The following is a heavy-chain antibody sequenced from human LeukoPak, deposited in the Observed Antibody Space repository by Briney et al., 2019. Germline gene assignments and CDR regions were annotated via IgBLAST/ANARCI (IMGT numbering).Heavy chain of an antibody. J-gene: IGHJ6*02. V-gene: IGHV3-21*01. Sequence: GGSLRLSCAASGFTFSSYSMNWVRQAPGKGLEWVSSISSSSSYIYYADSVKGRFTISRDNAKNSLYLQMNSLRAEDTAVYYCARDLIAAAVIYYYGMDVWGQGTTVTVSS. D-gene: IGHD6-13*01. CDR3: ARDLIAAAVIYYYGMDV. CDR2: ISSSSSYI. CDR1: GFTFSSYS.